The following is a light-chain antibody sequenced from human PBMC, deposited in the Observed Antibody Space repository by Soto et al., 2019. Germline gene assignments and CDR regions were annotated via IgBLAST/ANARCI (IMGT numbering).Light chain of an antibody. V-gene: IGLV1-40*01. Sequence: QPVLTQPPSVSGAPGQNITISCAGSGSNIGAGYDVQWYQQLPETAPKLLIYGNNNRPSGVPDRFSGSKSGTSASLAITGLQADDEADYYCQSYDTSLSGSRVFGGGTKVTVL. J-gene: IGLJ3*02. CDR1: GSNIGAGYD. CDR3: QSYDTSLSGSRV. CDR2: GNN.